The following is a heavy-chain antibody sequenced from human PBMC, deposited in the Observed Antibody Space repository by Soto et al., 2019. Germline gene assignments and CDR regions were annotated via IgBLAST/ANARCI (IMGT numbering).Heavy chain of an antibody. Sequence: HPGGSLRLSCAASGFTVSINYMSWVRQDPGKGLKRVSVNYSGGRTYYADSVKGRFTISRDNAKNLLFLQMNSLRDEDTAVYYCAREVYSNVALNWFDPWGQGTLVTVSS. CDR2: NYSGGRT. D-gene: IGHD4-4*01. V-gene: IGHV3-66*01. J-gene: IGHJ5*02. CDR3: AREVYSNVALNWFDP. CDR1: GFTVSINY.